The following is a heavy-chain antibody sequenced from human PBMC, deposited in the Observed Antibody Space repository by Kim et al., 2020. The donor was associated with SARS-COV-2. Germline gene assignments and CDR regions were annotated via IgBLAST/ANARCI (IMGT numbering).Heavy chain of an antibody. V-gene: IGHV3-23*01. D-gene: IGHD3-10*01. Sequence: VMGRFTISRDNSKNTLYLQMNSLRAEDTAVYYCAKKFHYGSGSYLYYFDYWGQGTLVTVSS. CDR3: AKKFHYGSGSYLYYFDY. J-gene: IGHJ4*02.